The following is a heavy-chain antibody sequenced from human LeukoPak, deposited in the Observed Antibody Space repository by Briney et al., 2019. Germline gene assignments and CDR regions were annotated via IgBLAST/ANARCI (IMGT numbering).Heavy chain of an antibody. Sequence: PGGPLRLSCAASGFTFSSYGMHWVRQAPGKGLEWVAVISYDGSNKYYADSVKGRFTISRDNSKNTLYLQMNSLRAEDTAVYYCAKDLAYCSGGSCYSFNFDYWGQGTLVTVSS. J-gene: IGHJ4*02. CDR3: AKDLAYCSGGSCYSFNFDY. CDR1: GFTFSSYG. V-gene: IGHV3-30*18. CDR2: ISYDGSNK. D-gene: IGHD2-15*01.